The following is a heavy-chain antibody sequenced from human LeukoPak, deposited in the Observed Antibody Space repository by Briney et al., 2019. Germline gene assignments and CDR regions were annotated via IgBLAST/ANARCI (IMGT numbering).Heavy chain of an antibody. Sequence: ASVKVSCKTSGYTFTNYYMHWVRQAPGQGLEWMGIINPSGGSTTYAQKLQGRLTMTSDTSTSTVYMELSGLRSEDTAVYYCARSSAYYNEADIWGQGTMVTVSS. CDR1: GYTFTNYY. CDR3: ARSSAYYNEADI. CDR2: INPSGGST. D-gene: IGHD3-9*01. V-gene: IGHV1-46*04. J-gene: IGHJ3*02.